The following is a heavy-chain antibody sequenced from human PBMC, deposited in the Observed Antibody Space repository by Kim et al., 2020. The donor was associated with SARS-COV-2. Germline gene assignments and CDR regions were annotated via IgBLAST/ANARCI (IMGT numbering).Heavy chain of an antibody. Sequence: SETLSLTCTVSGGSISSSSYYWGWIRQPPGKGLEWIGSIYYSGSTYYNPSLKSRVTISVDTSKKHFSLNLSSVTAADTAVYYCARRLSYGSSSGLAFDIWGHGTMVTVSS. CDR2: IYYSGST. V-gene: IGHV4-39*02. CDR3: ARRLSYGSSSGLAFDI. J-gene: IGHJ3*02. CDR1: GGSISSSSYY. D-gene: IGHD6-6*01.